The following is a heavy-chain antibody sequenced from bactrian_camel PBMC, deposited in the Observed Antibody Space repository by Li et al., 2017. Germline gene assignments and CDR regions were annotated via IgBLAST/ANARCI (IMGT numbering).Heavy chain of an antibody. V-gene: IGHV3S55*01. CDR3: AADMYSGTWYSRCMSSGGV. D-gene: IGHD6*01. J-gene: IGHJ4*01. CDR2: IRRDGGET. Sequence: QVQLVESGGTSVQDGGSLRLSCKVSGHSRGSNCVGWYRLPPGRAPAEREGIAAIRRDGGETWYAASVKGRFAISQDKDKSTLDLQMNSLKPEDTAIYYCAADMYSGTWYSRCMSSGGVWGQGTQVTVS. CDR1: GHSRGSNC.